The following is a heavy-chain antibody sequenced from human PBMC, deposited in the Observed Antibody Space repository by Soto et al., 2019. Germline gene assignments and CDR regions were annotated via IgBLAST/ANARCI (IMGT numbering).Heavy chain of an antibody. D-gene: IGHD3-3*01. V-gene: IGHV3-21*01. CDR3: ARDNQNTIFGVVYFGLIDY. J-gene: IGHJ4*02. Sequence: PGGSLRLSCAASGFTFSSYGMNWVRQAPGKGLEWVSSISSSSSYIYYADSVKGRFTISRDNAKNSLYLQMNSLRAEDTAVYCCARDNQNTIFGVVYFGLIDYWGQGTLVTVSS. CDR2: ISSSSSYI. CDR1: GFTFSSYG.